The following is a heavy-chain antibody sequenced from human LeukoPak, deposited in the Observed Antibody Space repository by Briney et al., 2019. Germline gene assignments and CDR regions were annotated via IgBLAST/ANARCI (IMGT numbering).Heavy chain of an antibody. D-gene: IGHD3-10*01. CDR2: ITYDGYYK. CDR3: ARDLSPVVRASPMGY. V-gene: IGHV3-30*03. CDR1: AFTSTSYG. J-gene: IGHJ4*02. Sequence: PGPSLRLSCAASAFTSTSYGMHWVRQAPGKGLDWVALITYDGYYKYYSDSVKGRFTISSDTSKNTLYLQMNSLRAEDTAVYYCARDLSPVVRASPMGYWGQGTLVTVSS.